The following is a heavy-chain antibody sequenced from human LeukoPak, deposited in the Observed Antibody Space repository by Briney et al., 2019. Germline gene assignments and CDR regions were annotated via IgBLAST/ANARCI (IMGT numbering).Heavy chain of an antibody. D-gene: IGHD3-9*01. Sequence: ASVKVSCKFSGYTLTELSMHWVRQPPGKGLEWMGGSDPEDGETIYAQKFQGRVTMTEDTSTDTAYMELSSLRSEDTAVYYCATDLGSHLTGYKHYYYYGMDVWGKGTTVTVSS. CDR1: GYTLTELS. CDR3: ATDLGSHLTGYKHYYYYGMDV. V-gene: IGHV1-24*01. CDR2: SDPEDGET. J-gene: IGHJ6*04.